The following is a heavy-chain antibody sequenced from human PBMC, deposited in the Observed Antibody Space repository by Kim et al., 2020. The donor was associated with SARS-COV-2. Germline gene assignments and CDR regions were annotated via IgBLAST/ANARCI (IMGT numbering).Heavy chain of an antibody. J-gene: IGHJ3*02. CDR3: ARISADYYDSSGPAPAFDI. D-gene: IGHD3-22*01. V-gene: IGHV6-1*01. Sequence: SQTLSLTCAISGDSVSSNSAAWNWIRQSPSRGLEWLGRTYYRSKWYNDYAVSVKSRITINPDTSKNQFSLQLNSVTPEDTAVYYCARISADYYDSSGPAPAFDIWGQGTMVTVSS. CDR2: TYYRSKWYN. CDR1: GDSVSSNSAA.